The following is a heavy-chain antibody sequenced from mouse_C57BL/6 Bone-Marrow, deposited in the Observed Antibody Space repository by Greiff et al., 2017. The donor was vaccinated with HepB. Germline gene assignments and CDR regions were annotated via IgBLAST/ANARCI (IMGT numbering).Heavy chain of an antibody. V-gene: IGHV5-16*01. CDR1: GFTFSDYY. Sequence: EVKLVESEGGLVQPGSSMKLSCTASGFTFSDYYMAWVRQVPEKGLEWVANINYDGSSTYYLDSLKSRFIISRDNAKNILYLQMSSLKSKDTATYYCAREGLYYYGLYFDYWGQGTTLTVSS. J-gene: IGHJ2*01. D-gene: IGHD1-1*01. CDR3: AREGLYYYGLYFDY. CDR2: INYDGSST.